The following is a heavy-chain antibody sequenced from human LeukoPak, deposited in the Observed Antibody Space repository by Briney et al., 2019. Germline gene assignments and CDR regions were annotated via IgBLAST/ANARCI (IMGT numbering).Heavy chain of an antibody. CDR2: ISGSGGST. D-gene: IGHD2-2*01. Sequence: GGSLGLSCAASGFTFSSYAMSWVRQAPGKGLEWVSAISGSGGSTYYADSVKGRFTISRDNSKNTLYLQMNSLRAEDTAVYYCAKGDSSIVVGVGMDVWGQGTTVTVSS. J-gene: IGHJ6*02. CDR3: AKGDSSIVVGVGMDV. CDR1: GFTFSSYA. V-gene: IGHV3-23*01.